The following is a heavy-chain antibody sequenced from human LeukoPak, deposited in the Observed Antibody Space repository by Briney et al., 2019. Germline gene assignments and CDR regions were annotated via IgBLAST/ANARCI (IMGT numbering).Heavy chain of an antibody. CDR1: GYTFTSYG. CDR2: ISAYNGNT. Sequence: VASVKVSCKASGYTFTSYGISWVRQAPGQGLEWMGWISAYNGNTNYAQKLQGRVTMTTDTSTSTAYMELRSLRSDDTAVYYCARRGYCSGGSCQGLFDYWGQGTLVTVSS. J-gene: IGHJ4*02. CDR3: ARRGYCSGGSCQGLFDY. D-gene: IGHD2-15*01. V-gene: IGHV1-18*01.